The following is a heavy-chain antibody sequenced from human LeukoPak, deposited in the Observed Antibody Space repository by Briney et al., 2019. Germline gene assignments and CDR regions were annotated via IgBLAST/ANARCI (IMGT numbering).Heavy chain of an antibody. CDR2: IYYSGST. D-gene: IGHD2-2*01. J-gene: IGHJ6*02. CDR3: AREGGFCSSTSCQVYFYYGMDV. V-gene: IGHV4-39*02. CDR1: GGSVSSSRYY. Sequence: SETLSLTCTVSGGSVSSSRYYWGWIRQPPGKGLEWIGSIYYSGSTNYNLSLKSRVTISVDTSKNQFSLKLSSVTATDTAVYYCAREGGFCSSTSCQVYFYYGMDVWGQGTTVTVSS.